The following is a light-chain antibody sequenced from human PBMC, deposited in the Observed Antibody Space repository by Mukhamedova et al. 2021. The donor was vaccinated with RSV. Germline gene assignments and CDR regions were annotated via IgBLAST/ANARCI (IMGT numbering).Light chain of an antibody. CDR3: QQYNNRIT. J-gene: IGKJ4*01. CDR2: AAS. Sequence: QKPGKAPKLLIYAASNLQSGVPSKFSGRGSATDFTLTISSLQPEDFAVYYCQQYNNRITFGGGTKVELK. V-gene: IGKV1-39*02.